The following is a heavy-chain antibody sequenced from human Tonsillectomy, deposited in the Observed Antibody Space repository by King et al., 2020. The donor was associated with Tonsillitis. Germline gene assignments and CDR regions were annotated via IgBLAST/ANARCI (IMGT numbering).Heavy chain of an antibody. CDR3: ARDSSGDRAFDI. V-gene: IGHV4-4*07. CDR1: GGSISNYY. CDR2: IYSSGST. J-gene: IGHJ3*02. Sequence: QLQESGPGLVKPSETLPLTCTVSGGSISNYYWSWIRQPAGKGLEWIGRIYSSGSTNYNPSLKSRVTMSIDTSKNLFSLTLSSVTAADTAVYYCARDSSGDRAFDIWGQGTMVTVSS. D-gene: IGHD3-22*01.